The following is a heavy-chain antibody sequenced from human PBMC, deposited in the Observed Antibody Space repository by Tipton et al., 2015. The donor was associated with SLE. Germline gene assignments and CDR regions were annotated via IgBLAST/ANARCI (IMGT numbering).Heavy chain of an antibody. D-gene: IGHD2-15*01. J-gene: IGHJ4*02. CDR1: GFNFSPYA. Sequence: SLRLSCEAPGFNFSPYAIHWVRQTPGKGLEWVSVIWHDGSKKYYADSVKGRFTISRDNSKNTVYLEMNSLSGEDTGVYQCARGFCGGSGCYSLHLWGQGTLVTVSS. V-gene: IGHV3-33*01. CDR3: ARGFCGGSGCYSLHL. CDR2: IWHDGSKK.